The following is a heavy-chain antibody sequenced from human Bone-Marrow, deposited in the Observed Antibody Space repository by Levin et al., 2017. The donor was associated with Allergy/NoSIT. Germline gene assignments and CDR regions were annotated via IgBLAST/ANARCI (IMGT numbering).Heavy chain of an antibody. CDR3: ARTYGPASDWFDP. V-gene: IGHV4-59*01. D-gene: IGHD3-10*01. Sequence: SETLSLTCTVSGGPISTYYWSWIRQPPGKGLEWIGSVNYSGSTNYNPSLQSRVTMSVDRSKDHLSLKLNSVSAADPAVYSCARTYGPASDWFDPWGQGTLVTVSS. J-gene: IGHJ5*02. CDR2: VNYSGST. CDR1: GGPISTYY.